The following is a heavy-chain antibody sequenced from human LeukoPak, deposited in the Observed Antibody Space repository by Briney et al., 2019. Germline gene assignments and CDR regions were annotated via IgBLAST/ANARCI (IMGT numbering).Heavy chain of an antibody. CDR3: ASLMTTATYYYYYYMDV. CDR2: ISSSSSTI. D-gene: IGHD4-11*01. Sequence: GGSLRLSCAASGFTFGSYSMNWVRQAPGKGLEWVSYISSSSSTIYYADSVKGRFTISRDNAKNSLYLQMNSLRAEDTAVYYCASLMTTATYYYYYYMDVWGKGTTVTVSS. J-gene: IGHJ6*03. V-gene: IGHV3-48*01. CDR1: GFTFGSYS.